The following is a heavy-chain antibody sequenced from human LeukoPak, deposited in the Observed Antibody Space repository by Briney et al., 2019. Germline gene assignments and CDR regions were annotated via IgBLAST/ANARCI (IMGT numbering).Heavy chain of an antibody. CDR1: GYTFTSYG. V-gene: IGHV1-18*01. CDR3: ARDFRGGYDFWSGYYTPYYFDY. D-gene: IGHD3-3*01. J-gene: IGHJ4*02. CDR2: ISAYNGNT. Sequence: ASVKVSCKASGYTFTSYGISWVRQAPGQGLEWMGWISAYNGNTNYAQKLQGRVTMTTDTSTSTAYMELRSLRSDDTAVYYCARDFRGGYDFWSGYYTPYYFDYWGQGTLVTVSP.